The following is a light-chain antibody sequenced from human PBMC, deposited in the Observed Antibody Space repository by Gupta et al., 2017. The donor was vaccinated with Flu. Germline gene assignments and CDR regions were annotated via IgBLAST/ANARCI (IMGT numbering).Light chain of an antibody. J-gene: IGLJ2*01. CDR1: SNTPFGHYN. Sequence: QTVLSPPPSSSASRGDSPRPNPTLPSNTPFGHYNIWWYQQKPGNPPRLLLYSYSDSDYVQGSGVPSRFSGSKDTSANSGILFISGLQSEDEAAYYCMIWPNNAWIFGGGTSLTVL. CDR2: SYSDSDY. V-gene: IGLV5-37*01. CDR3: MIWPNNAWI.